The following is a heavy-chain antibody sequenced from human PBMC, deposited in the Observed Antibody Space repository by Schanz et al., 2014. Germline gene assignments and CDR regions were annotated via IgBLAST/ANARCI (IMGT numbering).Heavy chain of an antibody. Sequence: EVQLVESGGGLVKPGGSLRLSCAASGFTFSDAWMTWVRQAPGKGLEWVSSISSSSSYISYADSVKGRFTISRDNAKNSLYLQMNSLRAEDTAVYYCARPSDSSWYMDVWGKGTTVTVSS. D-gene: IGHD2-21*02. CDR3: ARPSDSSWYMDV. V-gene: IGHV3-21*01. CDR2: ISSSSSYI. J-gene: IGHJ6*03. CDR1: GFTFSDAW.